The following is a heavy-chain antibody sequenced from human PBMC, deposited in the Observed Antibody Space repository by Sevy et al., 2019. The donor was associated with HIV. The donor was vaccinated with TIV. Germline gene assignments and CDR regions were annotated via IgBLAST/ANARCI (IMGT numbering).Heavy chain of an antibody. CDR3: ARADTYYDILTGYPVDYMDV. CDR2: INSDGSST. Sequence: GGSLRLSCAASGFTFSSYWMHWVRQAPGKGLVWASRINSDGSSTSYADSVKGRFTISRDNAKNTLYLQMNSLRAEDTAVYYCARADTYYDILTGYPVDYMDVWGKGTTVTVSS. D-gene: IGHD3-9*01. CDR1: GFTFSSYW. J-gene: IGHJ6*03. V-gene: IGHV3-74*01.